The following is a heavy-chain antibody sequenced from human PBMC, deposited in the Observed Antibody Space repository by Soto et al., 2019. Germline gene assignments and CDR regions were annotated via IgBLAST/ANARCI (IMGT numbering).Heavy chain of an antibody. CDR2: ISGSGATT. J-gene: IGHJ4*02. CDR1: GFTFTNYA. Sequence: EVQLLESGGGLVQPGGSLRLSCTTSGFTFTNYAMSWVRQAPGKGLEWVSAISGSGATTYYADSVKGRFTISRHNSKTPLYLQRNSMRAGDPAVYYCAKDRRHWGQGTLVTVSS. CDR3: AKDRRH. V-gene: IGHV3-23*01.